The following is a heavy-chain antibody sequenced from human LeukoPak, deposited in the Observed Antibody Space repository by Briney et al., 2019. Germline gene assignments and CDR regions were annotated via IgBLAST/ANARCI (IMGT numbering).Heavy chain of an antibody. CDR3: AHIHERYHTRQQRTSYYFDY. CDR1: GFSLSTSGVG. J-gene: IGHJ4*02. V-gene: IGHV2-5*01. D-gene: IGHD6-13*01. CDR2: IYWNDDK. Sequence: ESGPTLVNPTQTLTLTCTFSGFSLSTSGVGVGWIRQPPGKALEWLALIYWNDDKRYSPSLRSRLTITKDTSKNQVVLTMTNMDPVDTATYYCAHIHERYHTRQQRTSYYFDYWGQGTLVTVPS.